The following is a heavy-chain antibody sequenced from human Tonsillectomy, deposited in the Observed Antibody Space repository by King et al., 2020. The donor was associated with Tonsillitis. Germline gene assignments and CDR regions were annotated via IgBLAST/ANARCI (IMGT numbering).Heavy chain of an antibody. V-gene: IGHV3-23*04. CDR2: ISGSGGST. D-gene: IGHD5-18*01. J-gene: IGHJ4*02. CDR3: AKVGGFSGDSANNY. Sequence: VQLVESGGGLVQPGGSLRLSCAASGFTFSSYAMTWVRQAPGKGLEWVSAISGSGGSTYYADSVKGRVTISRDKSNNTLYLQMNSLRAEDTAVYYCAKVGGFSGDSANNYWGQGTLVTVSS. CDR1: GFTFSSYA.